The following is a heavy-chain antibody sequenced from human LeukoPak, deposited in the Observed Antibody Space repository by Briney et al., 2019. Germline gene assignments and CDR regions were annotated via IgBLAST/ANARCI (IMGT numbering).Heavy chain of an antibody. V-gene: IGHV3-64D*06. CDR2: ISRNGGST. D-gene: IGHD5-12*01. J-gene: IGHJ4*02. CDR3: VKDISRYSGYY. Sequence: GGSLRLSCSASGFTFSSYAMHWVRQAPGKGLEYVSAISRNGGSTYYADSVKGRFTISRDNSKNTLYLQMSSLRAEDTAVYYCVKDISRYSGYYWGQGTLVTVSS. CDR1: GFTFSSYA.